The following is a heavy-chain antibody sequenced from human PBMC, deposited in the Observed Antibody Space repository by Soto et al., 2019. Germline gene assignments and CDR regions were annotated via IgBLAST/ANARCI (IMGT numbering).Heavy chain of an antibody. CDR1: GGSISSGGYY. D-gene: IGHD3-10*01. Sequence: SETLSLTCTVSGGSISSGGYYWSWIRQHPGKGLEWIGYIYYSGSTYYNPSLKSRVTISVDTSKNQFSLKLSSVTAADTAVYYCARVRYYCSRNWFDPWGQGTLVTVSS. V-gene: IGHV4-31*03. J-gene: IGHJ5*02. CDR3: ARVRYYCSRNWFDP. CDR2: IYYSGST.